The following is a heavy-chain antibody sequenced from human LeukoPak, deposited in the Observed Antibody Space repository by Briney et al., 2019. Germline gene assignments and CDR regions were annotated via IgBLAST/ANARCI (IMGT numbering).Heavy chain of an antibody. CDR3: ARLSGLSITMVRGGVDY. D-gene: IGHD3-10*01. V-gene: IGHV1-8*01. J-gene: IGHJ4*02. Sequence: ASVKVSCKDSGGTFSSYAISWVRQAPGQGLEWMGWINPNSGGTNYAQKFQGRVTMTRDMSTSTVYMELSSLRSEDTAVYYCARLSGLSITMVRGGVDYWGQGTLVTVSS. CDR2: INPNSGGT. CDR1: GGTFSSYA.